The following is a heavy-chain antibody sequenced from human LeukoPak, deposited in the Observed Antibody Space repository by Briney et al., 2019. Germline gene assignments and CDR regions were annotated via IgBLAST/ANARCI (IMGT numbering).Heavy chain of an antibody. J-gene: IGHJ3*02. CDR3: GRHQHSGSYGAFDI. CDR2: IYPSDSDI. Sequence: GESLKISCKASGYSFTNYWIGWVRQMPGKGLEWMVIIYPSDSDIRYRPSFRGQVTMSAEKSSTTAYLQWSSLKASDTAMYYCGRHQHSGSYGAFDIWGQGTMVTVSS. D-gene: IGHD1-26*01. CDR1: GYSFTNYW. V-gene: IGHV5-51*01.